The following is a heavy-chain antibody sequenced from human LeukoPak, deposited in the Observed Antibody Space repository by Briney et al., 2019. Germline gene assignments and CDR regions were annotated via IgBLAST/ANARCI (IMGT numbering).Heavy chain of an antibody. D-gene: IGHD3-10*01. CDR1: GGSFSGYY. CDR2: INHSGST. Sequence: SETLSLTCAVYGGSFSGYYWSWIRQPPGKGLEWIGEINHSGSTYYSPSLRSRVTISLDTSRNQFSLKLNSVTAADTAVYYCAKSNGYGLVDIWGQGTMVTVSS. J-gene: IGHJ3*02. CDR3: AKSNGYGLVDI. V-gene: IGHV4-34*01.